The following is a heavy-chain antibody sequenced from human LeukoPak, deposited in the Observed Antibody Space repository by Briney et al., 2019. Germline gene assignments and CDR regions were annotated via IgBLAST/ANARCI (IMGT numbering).Heavy chain of an antibody. V-gene: IGHV4-59*01. CDR2: IYYSGST. Sequence: SETLSLTCTASGGSISSYYWSWIRQPPGKGLEWIGYIYYSGSTNYNPSLKSRVTISVDTSKNQFSLKLSSVTAADTAVYYCARVAYYYDSSGYWSFDYWGQGTLVTVSS. CDR3: ARVAYYYDSSGYWSFDY. D-gene: IGHD3-22*01. J-gene: IGHJ4*02. CDR1: GGSISSYY.